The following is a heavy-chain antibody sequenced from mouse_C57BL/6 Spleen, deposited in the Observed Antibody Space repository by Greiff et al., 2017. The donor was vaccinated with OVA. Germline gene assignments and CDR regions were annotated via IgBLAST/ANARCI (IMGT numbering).Heavy chain of an antibody. D-gene: IGHD2-2*01. CDR3: ARWDGYDGNYYAMDY. V-gene: IGHV1-55*01. J-gene: IGHJ4*01. CDR2: IYPGSGST. Sequence: QIQLQQPGAELVKPGASVKMSCKASGYTFTSYWITWVKQRPGQGLEWNGDIYPGSGSTNYNEKFKSKATLTVDTSSSTAYMQLSSLTSEDSAVYYCARWDGYDGNYYAMDYWGQGTSVTVAS. CDR1: GYTFTSYW.